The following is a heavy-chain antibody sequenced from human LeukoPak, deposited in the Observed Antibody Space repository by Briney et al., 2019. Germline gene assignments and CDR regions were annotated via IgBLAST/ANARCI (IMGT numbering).Heavy chain of an antibody. J-gene: IGHJ4*02. Sequence: GESLQISCKGSGYSFTSYWIGWVRQMPGKGLEWMGIIYPGDSDTRYSPSFQGQVTISADKSISTAYLQWSSLKASDTAMYYCARRAMGRGGSCYGCSGFDYWGQGTLVTVSS. V-gene: IGHV5-51*01. CDR3: ARRAMGRGGSCYGCSGFDY. CDR2: IYPGDSDT. CDR1: GYSFTSYW. D-gene: IGHD2-15*01.